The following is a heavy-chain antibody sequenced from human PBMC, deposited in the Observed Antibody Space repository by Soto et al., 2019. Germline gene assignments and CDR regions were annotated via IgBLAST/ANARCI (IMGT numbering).Heavy chain of an antibody. D-gene: IGHD3-10*01. V-gene: IGHV6-1*01. CDR1: GDSVFSNSAA. J-gene: IGHJ4*02. CDR2: TYYRSTWYT. CDR3: ARDEHGYYYDS. Sequence: QVQLQQLGPRLLKPSQTLSLTCAISGDSVFSNSAAWNWIRQSPSSGLGWLGRTYYRSTWYTDYAVSVKSRLSVIPDTSNNQFSLHLNSVTPEDTAVYYCARDEHGYYYDSWGQGTLVTVSS.